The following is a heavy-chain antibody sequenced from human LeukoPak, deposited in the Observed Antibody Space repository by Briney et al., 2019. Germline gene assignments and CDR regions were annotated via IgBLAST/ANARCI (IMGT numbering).Heavy chain of an antibody. CDR1: GGSISSSSYY. D-gene: IGHD5-18*01. Sequence: SETLSLTCTVSGGSISSSSYYWGWIRQPPGKGLGWIGCIYYSVTTYYNPSRKAGVTISEDTSKNQFSLKLSSVTAADTAVYYCARPDRGYSYGPPFDYWGQGTLVTVSS. CDR2: IYYSVTT. J-gene: IGHJ4*02. CDR3: ARPDRGYSYGPPFDY. V-gene: IGHV4-39*01.